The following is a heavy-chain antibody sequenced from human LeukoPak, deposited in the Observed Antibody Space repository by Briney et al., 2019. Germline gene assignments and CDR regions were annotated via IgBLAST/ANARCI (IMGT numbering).Heavy chain of an antibody. CDR3: ARDGGSCSGGSCYGPLDY. CDR1: GGSISSGDHY. CDR2: IYHSGSI. Sequence: PSETLSLTCTVSGGSISSGDHYWSWVRQPPGKGLEWIGYIYHSGSIYYNPSLKGRVTISIDTSKSQFSLNLNSVTAADTVVYYCARDGGSCSGGSCYGPLDYWGQGTLVTVSS. J-gene: IGHJ4*02. D-gene: IGHD2-15*01. V-gene: IGHV4-30-4*01.